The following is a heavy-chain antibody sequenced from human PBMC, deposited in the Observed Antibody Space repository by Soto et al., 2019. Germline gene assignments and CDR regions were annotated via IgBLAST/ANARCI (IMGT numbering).Heavy chain of an antibody. J-gene: IGHJ6*02. CDR3: ATYGGSWQYSYYYGMDG. V-gene: IGHV1-24*01. CDR1: GYTLTELS. D-gene: IGHD2-15*01. Sequence: VSCKVSGYTLTELSMHWVRQAPGKGLEWMGGFDPKYAETIYAQKFQGRVTMTEDTSTDTAYMELSSLRSEDTAVYYCATYGGSWQYSYYYGMDGWGQGTTVTVSS. CDR2: FDPKYAET.